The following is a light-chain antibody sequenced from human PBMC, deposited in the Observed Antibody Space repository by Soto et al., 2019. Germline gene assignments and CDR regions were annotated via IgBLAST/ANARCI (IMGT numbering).Light chain of an antibody. CDR3: SAYTSSSILHV. V-gene: IGLV2-14*01. CDR2: DVS. CDR1: SSDVGGYNY. J-gene: IGLJ1*01. Sequence: QSVLTQPASVSGSPGQSITISCTGTSSDVGGYNYVSWYQQYPGKAPNLMIYDVSNRPSGISNRFSGSKSGNTASLTISGLQAEDEADYYCSAYTSSSILHVFGTGTKVTVL.